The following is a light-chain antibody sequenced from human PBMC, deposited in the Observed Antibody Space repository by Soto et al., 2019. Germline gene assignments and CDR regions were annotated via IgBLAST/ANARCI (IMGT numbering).Light chain of an antibody. CDR2: AAS. Sequence: DIQMTQSPSSLSASVGDRVTITCRASQGIRNDLGWYQQKPGKAPKCLIYAASSLQSGVPSRFSGSGSGTDFALTINSLQPEDFATIYCQQTYSTPWTFGQGTKVDIK. J-gene: IGKJ1*01. V-gene: IGKV1-39*01. CDR3: QQTYSTPWT. CDR1: QGIRND.